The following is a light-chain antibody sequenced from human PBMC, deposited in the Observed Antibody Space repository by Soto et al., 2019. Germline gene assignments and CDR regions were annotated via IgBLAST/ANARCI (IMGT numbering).Light chain of an antibody. Sequence: QAVLTQSPSASASLGASVKLTCTLSSGHSSYAIAWHQQQPEKGPRYLMKVNSDGSHIKGDGIPERFSGSTSGAERYLTISSLQSEDEADYSCQTWGTGVVFGGGTKLTVL. V-gene: IGLV4-69*01. J-gene: IGLJ2*01. CDR1: SGHSSYA. CDR2: VNSDGSH. CDR3: QTWGTGVV.